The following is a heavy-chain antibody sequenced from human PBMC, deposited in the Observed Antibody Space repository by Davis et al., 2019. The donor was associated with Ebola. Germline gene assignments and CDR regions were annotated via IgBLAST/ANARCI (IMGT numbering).Heavy chain of an antibody. V-gene: IGHV3-21*01. CDR3: ARGPASGVPPDWFDP. Sequence: GESLKISCAASGFTFSSYSMNWVRQAPGKGLEWVSSISSSSSYIYYADSVKGRFTISRDNAKNSLYLQMNSLRAEDTAVYYCARGPASGVPPDWFDPWGQGTLVTVSS. CDR1: GFTFSSYS. J-gene: IGHJ5*02. CDR2: ISSSSSYI. D-gene: IGHD2-8*01.